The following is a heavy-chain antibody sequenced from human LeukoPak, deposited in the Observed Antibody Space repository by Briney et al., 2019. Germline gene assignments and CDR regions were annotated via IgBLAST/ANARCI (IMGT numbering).Heavy chain of an antibody. CDR3: ARERGYYYDSSGYYGYYGMDV. CDR1: GFTFSSYS. V-gene: IGHV3-48*04. CDR2: ISSSSSTI. Sequence: GGSLRLSCAASGFTFSSYSMNWVRQAPGKGLEWASYISSSSSTIYYADSVKGRFTISRDNAKNSLYLQMNSLRAEDTAVYYCARERGYYYDSSGYYGYYGMDVWGQGTTVTVSS. D-gene: IGHD3-22*01. J-gene: IGHJ6*02.